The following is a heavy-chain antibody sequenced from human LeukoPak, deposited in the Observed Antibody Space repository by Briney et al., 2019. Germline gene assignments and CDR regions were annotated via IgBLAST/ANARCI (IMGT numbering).Heavy chain of an antibody. D-gene: IGHD2-2*01. J-gene: IGHJ6*02. Sequence: SDTLSLTCAVYGGSFTDDFWGWVPQPPGKGLEWIGEINHSGRTYYNPSLKSRVTISVDTSKNQFSLNLSSVTAADTAVYYCARDVVVVPAAIHYGMDVWGQGTTVSVSS. CDR2: INHSGRT. V-gene: IGHV4-34*01. CDR1: GGSFTDDF. CDR3: ARDVVVVPAAIHYGMDV.